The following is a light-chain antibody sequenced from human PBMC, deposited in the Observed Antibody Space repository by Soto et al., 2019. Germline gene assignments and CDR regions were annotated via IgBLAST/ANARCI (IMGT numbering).Light chain of an antibody. V-gene: IGLV2-14*01. CDR2: EVS. J-gene: IGLJ1*01. CDR1: SSDVGGYNF. CDR3: CSFTTSTTLDV. Sequence: QSALTQPASVSGSPGQSITISCTGTSSDVGGYNFVSWYQQHPGKAPKLVIYEVSNRPSGVSDRFSGSKSGNTASLIISGLQAEDEADYYCCSFTTSTTLDVCGAGTKLTVL.